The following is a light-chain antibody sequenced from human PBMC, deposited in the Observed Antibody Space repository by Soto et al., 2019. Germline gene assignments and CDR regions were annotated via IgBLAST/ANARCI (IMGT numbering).Light chain of an antibody. CDR1: SSDVGDYNR. J-gene: IGLJ1*01. V-gene: IGLV2-14*03. Sequence: QSALTQPASVSGSPGQSITISCTGTSSDVGDYNRVSWYQHHPGKAPKVMIYDVSYRPSGVSYRFSGSKSGNTASLTISGLQAEDEADYYCGSYRDHLVFVFGTGTKLTVL. CDR2: DVS. CDR3: GSYRDHLVFV.